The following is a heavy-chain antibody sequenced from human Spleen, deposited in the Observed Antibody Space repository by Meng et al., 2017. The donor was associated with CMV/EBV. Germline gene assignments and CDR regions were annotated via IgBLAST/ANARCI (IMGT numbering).Heavy chain of an antibody. D-gene: IGHD3-3*01. Sequence: SETLSLTCSVSGGSISSHYWSWIRQPPGKGLEWIGYIYYSGSTNYNPSLKSRVTISVDTSKNQFSLKLSSVTAADTAVYYCARDGYDFWSGGSYGMDVWGQGTTVTVSS. CDR1: GGSISSHY. CDR3: ARDGYDFWSGGSYGMDV. J-gene: IGHJ6*02. V-gene: IGHV4-59*11. CDR2: IYYSGST.